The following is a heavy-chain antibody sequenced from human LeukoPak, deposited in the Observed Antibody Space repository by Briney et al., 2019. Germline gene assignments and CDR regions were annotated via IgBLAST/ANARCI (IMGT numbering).Heavy chain of an antibody. CDR3: ARDAAAGFNWFDP. D-gene: IGHD6-13*01. Sequence: SETLSLTCTASGGSISSYYWSWIRQPPGKGLEWIGYIYYSGSTNYNPSLKSRVTVSVDTSKNQFSLKLSSVTAADTAVYYCARDAAAGFNWFDPWGQGTLVTVSS. CDR2: IYYSGST. CDR1: GGSISSYY. V-gene: IGHV4-59*01. J-gene: IGHJ5*02.